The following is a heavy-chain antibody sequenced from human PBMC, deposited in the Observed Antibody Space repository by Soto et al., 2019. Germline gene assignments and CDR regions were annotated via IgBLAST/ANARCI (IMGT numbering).Heavy chain of an antibody. CDR2: IIPIFGTA. CDR1: GGTFSSYS. D-gene: IGHD2-15*01. J-gene: IGHJ4*02. V-gene: IGHV1-69*01. Sequence: QVQLVQSGAEVKKPGSSVKVSCKASGGTFSSYSINWVRQAHGQGLEWMGEIIPIFGTANYAQKFQGRVAITADESTSTAYMELSSLRSEDTAVDYCARDGRRHSGGIDCWGQGTLVIVSS. CDR3: ARDGRRHSGGIDC.